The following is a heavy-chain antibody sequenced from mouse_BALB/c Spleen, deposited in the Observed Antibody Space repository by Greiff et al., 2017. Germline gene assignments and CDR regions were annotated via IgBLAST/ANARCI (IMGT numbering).Heavy chain of an antibody. D-gene: IGHD2-4*01. J-gene: IGHJ2*01. CDR2: ISYSGST. V-gene: IGHV3-2*02. Sequence: EVKLVESGPGLVKPSQSLSLTCTVTGYSITSDYAWNWIRQFPGNKLEWMGYISYSGSTSYNPSLKSRISITRDTSKNQFFLQLNSVTTEDTATYYCARYYDYYFDYWGQGTTRTVSS. CDR3: ARYYDYYFDY. CDR1: GYSITSDYA.